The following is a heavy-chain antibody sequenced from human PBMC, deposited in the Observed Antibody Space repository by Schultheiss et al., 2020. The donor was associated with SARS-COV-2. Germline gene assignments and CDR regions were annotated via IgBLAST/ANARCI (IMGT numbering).Heavy chain of an antibody. CDR2: IYYNGST. V-gene: IGHV4-59*01. J-gene: IGHJ5*02. CDR3: ARQITIFGVRSLDP. D-gene: IGHD3-3*01. Sequence: SETLSLTCAVYGGSFSGYYCSLIRQPPGKGLEWIGYIYYNGSTNYNPSLKSRVTISVDRSKNQFSLKLSSVTAADTAVYYCARQITIFGVRSLDPWGHGTLVTVSS. CDR1: GGSFSGYY.